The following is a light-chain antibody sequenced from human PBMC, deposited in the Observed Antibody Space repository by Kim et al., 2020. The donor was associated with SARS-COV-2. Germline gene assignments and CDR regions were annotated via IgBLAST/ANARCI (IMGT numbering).Light chain of an antibody. CDR2: RNN. J-gene: IGLJ3*02. V-gene: IGLV1-47*01. Sequence: QSVLTQPPSASGTPGQRVTISCSGSSSNIGTNSVYWYQHLPGTAPKLLIYRNNQRPSGVPDRFSEFKSGTSASLDISGLRSEDEADYFCAAWDDSLSGWVFGGGTKLTVL. CDR3: AAWDDSLSGWV. CDR1: SSNIGTNS.